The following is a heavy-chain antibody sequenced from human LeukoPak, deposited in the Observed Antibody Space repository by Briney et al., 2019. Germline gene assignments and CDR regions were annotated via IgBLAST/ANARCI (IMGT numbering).Heavy chain of an antibody. V-gene: IGHV4-34*01. CDR3: ARDPTTVVTLPYYFDD. Sequence: KTSETLSLTCAVSGGSFIGSHWNWIRQPPGKGLERIGEINHSGNTNYNPSLKSRVTISVDASNNQFSLKLRSVTAADTAVYYCARDPTTVVTLPYYFDDWGQGTLVTVSS. CDR1: GGSFIGSH. D-gene: IGHD4-23*01. CDR2: INHSGNT. J-gene: IGHJ4*02.